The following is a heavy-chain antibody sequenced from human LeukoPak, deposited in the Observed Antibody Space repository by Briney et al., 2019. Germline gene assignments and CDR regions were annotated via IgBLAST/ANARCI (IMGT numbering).Heavy chain of an antibody. CDR3: ARESRGVDNIYDYVWGSYRPNPLDY. CDR1: GFTFSSYW. D-gene: IGHD3-16*02. CDR2: IKQNGSEK. J-gene: IGHJ4*02. Sequence: GGSLRLSYAASGFTFSSYWMSWVRQAPGKGLEWVANIKQNGSEKYYVDSVKGRFTISRDNAKNSLYLQMNSLRAEDTAVYYCARESRGVDNIYDYVWGSYRPNPLDYWGQGTLVTVSS. V-gene: IGHV3-7*01.